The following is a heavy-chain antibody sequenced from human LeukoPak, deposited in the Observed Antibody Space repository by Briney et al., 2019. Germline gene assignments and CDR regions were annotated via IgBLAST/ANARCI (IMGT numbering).Heavy chain of an antibody. J-gene: IGHJ4*02. V-gene: IGHV1-2*02. CDR2: IDLNRGGT. Sequence: ASEKISCKTSGDTFTGHYMPWVRHAPLQGLEWMGGIDLNRGGTNYAQKFQGRVTMTRDTSISTAYMELRSLRSDDTAVYYCARDLLRTTRDFDYWGQGTLVTVSS. D-gene: IGHD1-7*01. CDR1: GDTFTGHY. CDR3: ARDLLRTTRDFDY.